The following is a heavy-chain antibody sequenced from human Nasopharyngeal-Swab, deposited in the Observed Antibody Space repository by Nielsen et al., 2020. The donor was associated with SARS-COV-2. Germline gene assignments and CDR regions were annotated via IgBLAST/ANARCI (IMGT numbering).Heavy chain of an antibody. V-gene: IGHV4-34*01. J-gene: IGHJ6*03. D-gene: IGHD3-10*01. Sequence: WIRQPPGKGLEWIGEINHSGSTNYNPSLKSRVTISVDTSKNQFSLNLSSVTAADTAVYYCARVVMVRGVSYYYYMDVWGKGTTVTVSS. CDR3: ARVVMVRGVSYYYYMDV. CDR2: INHSGST.